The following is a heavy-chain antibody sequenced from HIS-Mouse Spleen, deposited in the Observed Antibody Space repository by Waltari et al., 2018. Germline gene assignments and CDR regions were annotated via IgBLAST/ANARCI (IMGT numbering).Heavy chain of an antibody. CDR1: GFTFRGFD. CDR2: ISYDGSNK. Sequence: QVQLVESGGGVVQPGRSLRLACAASGFTFRGFDMHWVRQATGKGLEWVAVISYDGSNKYYADSVKGRFTISRDNSKNTLYLQMNSLRAEDTAVYYCARVISGSYSLFDYWGQGTLVTVSS. D-gene: IGHD1-26*01. J-gene: IGHJ4*02. V-gene: IGHV3-30-3*01. CDR3: ARVISGSYSLFDY.